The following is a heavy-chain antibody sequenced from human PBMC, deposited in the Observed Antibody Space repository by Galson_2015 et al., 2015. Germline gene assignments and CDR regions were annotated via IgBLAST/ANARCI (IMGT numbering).Heavy chain of an antibody. J-gene: IGHJ5*02. CDR1: GYGFPSYW. D-gene: IGHD2-2*01. CDR2: IYPGDSDT. CDR3: AKQGCSSTSCSHLNWFDP. V-gene: IGHV5-51*01. Sequence: QSGAEVKKPGESLQISCKGSGYGFPSYWIGWVRQMPGKGLEWMGLIYPGDSDTRYSPSFQGQVTISVDKSISTAYLQWSSLKASDTAMYYCAKQGCSSTSCSHLNWFDPWGQGTLVTVSS.